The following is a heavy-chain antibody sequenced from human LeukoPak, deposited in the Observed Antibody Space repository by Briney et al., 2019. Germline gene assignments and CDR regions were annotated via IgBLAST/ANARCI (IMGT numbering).Heavy chain of an antibody. CDR1: GFTFDDYA. V-gene: IGHV3-9*01. D-gene: IGHD1-7*01. Sequence: GGSLRLSCAASGFTFDDYAMHWVRQAPGKGLEWVSGISWNSGSIGYADSVKGRFTISRDNAKNSLYQQMNSLRAEDTALYYCAKVTVTSDGYYFDYWGQGTLVTVSS. J-gene: IGHJ4*02. CDR3: AKVTVTSDGYYFDY. CDR2: ISWNSGSI.